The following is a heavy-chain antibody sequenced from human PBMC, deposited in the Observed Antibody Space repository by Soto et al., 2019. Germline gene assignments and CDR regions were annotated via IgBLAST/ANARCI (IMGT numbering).Heavy chain of an antibody. CDR2: IYYSGST. Sequence: SETLSLTCTVSGGSISSGGYYWSWIRQHPGKGLEWIGYIYYSGSTYYNPSLKGRVTISVDTSKNQFSLKLSSVTAADTAVYYCARGATGYSSSWYNEYFQHWGQGTLVTVSS. CDR1: GGSISSGGYY. J-gene: IGHJ1*01. D-gene: IGHD6-13*01. V-gene: IGHV4-31*03. CDR3: ARGATGYSSSWYNEYFQH.